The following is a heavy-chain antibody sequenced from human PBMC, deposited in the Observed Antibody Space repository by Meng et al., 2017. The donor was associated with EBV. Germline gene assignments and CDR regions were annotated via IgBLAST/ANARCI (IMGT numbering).Heavy chain of an antibody. V-gene: IGHV4-61*08. CDR1: GVSGTSGAYH. J-gene: IGHJ4*02. CDR2: IYDTGIT. Sequence: QFHPRRCGPRLVKPSTTLSLPCLCSGVSGTSGAYHWSWIRQSPGKGLEWIGYIYDTGITIYNPSLKSRVTISLETSKNQFSLKVNSVTTADTAVYYCAKSRSSTPGIVDDWGQGTLVTVSS. D-gene: IGHD2/OR15-2a*01. CDR3: AKSRSSTPGIVDD.